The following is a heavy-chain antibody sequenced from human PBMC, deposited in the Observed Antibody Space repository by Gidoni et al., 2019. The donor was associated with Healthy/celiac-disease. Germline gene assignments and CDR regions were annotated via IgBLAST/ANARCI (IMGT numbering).Heavy chain of an antibody. CDR3: ARAIKTYGYYYYYGMDV. Sequence: QVQLQQWGAGLLKPSETLSLTCAVYGVSFSGYYWSWIRQPPGKGLEWIGEINHSGSTNYNPSLKSRVTISVDTSKNQFSLKLSSVTAADTAVYYCARAIKTYGYYYYYGMDVWGQGTTVTVSS. CDR1: GVSFSGYY. D-gene: IGHD4-17*01. J-gene: IGHJ6*02. V-gene: IGHV4-34*01. CDR2: INHSGST.